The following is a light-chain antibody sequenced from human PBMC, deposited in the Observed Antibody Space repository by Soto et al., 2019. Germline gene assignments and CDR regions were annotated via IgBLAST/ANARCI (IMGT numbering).Light chain of an antibody. Sequence: IQMTQSPSSLSASVGYRVTVTCRASQRISNYLNWYQQKPGKAPYLLIYAASSLQSGVPSRFSGSSSGTDFTLTITSLQPEDFATYYCQQTYSTPITFGQGTRLEI. CDR3: QQTYSTPIT. V-gene: IGKV1-39*01. CDR2: AAS. J-gene: IGKJ5*01. CDR1: QRISNY.